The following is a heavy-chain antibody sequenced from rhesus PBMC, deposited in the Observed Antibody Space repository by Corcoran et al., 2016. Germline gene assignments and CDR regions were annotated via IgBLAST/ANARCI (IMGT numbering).Heavy chain of an antibody. CDR2: IDPRVYET. V-gene: IGHV5-20*02. J-gene: IGHJ2*01. Sequence: EVQLVQSGAEVKRPGESLKISCKTSGYSFTSYWISWVRQMPEKGLEGVGAIDPRVYETGYSPSCQGQVTISADKSISTAYPQWSSLKASDTATYYCAKMASYWYFDLWGPGTPITISS. CDR3: AKMASYWYFDL. CDR1: GYSFTSYW.